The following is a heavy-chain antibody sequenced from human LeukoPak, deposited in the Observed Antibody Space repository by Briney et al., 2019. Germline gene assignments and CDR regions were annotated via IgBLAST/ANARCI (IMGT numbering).Heavy chain of an antibody. J-gene: IGHJ4*02. CDR1: GGSISSSSYY. D-gene: IGHD5-18*01. Sequence: SETLSLTCTGSGGSISSSSYYWGWIRQPPGKGLEWIGSIYYSGSTYYNPSLKSRVTISVDTSKNQFSLKLSSVTAADTAVYYCARVGGYSYGSFDYWGQGTLVTVSS. V-gene: IGHV4-39*07. CDR2: IYYSGST. CDR3: ARVGGYSYGSFDY.